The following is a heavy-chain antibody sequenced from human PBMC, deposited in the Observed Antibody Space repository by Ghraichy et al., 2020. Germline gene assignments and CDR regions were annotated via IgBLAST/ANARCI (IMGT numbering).Heavy chain of an antibody. CDR2: IKEDGSEK. CDR1: GFTFSRYW. Sequence: GGSLRLSCAASGFTFSRYWMSWVRKAPGKGLEWVANIKEDGSEKEYVDSVKGRFTIYRNNAKNSLYLQMSSLRADDTAVYYCARDPYDSSAYGAFDVWGQRTMVTGAS. V-gene: IGHV3-7*01. J-gene: IGHJ3*01. D-gene: IGHD3-22*01. CDR3: ARDPYDSSAYGAFDV.